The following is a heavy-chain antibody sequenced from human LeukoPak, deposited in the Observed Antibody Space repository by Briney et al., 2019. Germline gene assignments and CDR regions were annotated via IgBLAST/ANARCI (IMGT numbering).Heavy chain of an antibody. Sequence: SETLSLTCTVSGGSISSYYWSWIRQPPGKGLEWMGYIYYSGSTNYNPSLKSRVTISVDTSKNQFSLKLSSVTAADTAVYYCTRGLYCSSTSCYVNYYYYYYMDVWGKGTTVTVSS. D-gene: IGHD2-2*01. CDR2: IYYSGST. V-gene: IGHV4-59*01. CDR1: GGSISSYY. J-gene: IGHJ6*03. CDR3: TRGLYCSSTSCYVNYYYYYYMDV.